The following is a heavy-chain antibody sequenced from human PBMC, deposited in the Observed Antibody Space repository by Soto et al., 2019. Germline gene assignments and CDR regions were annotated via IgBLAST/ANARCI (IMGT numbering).Heavy chain of an antibody. CDR2: ISYDGSNK. D-gene: IGHD2-2*02. CDR3: AKALWGYCSSTSCYIDFDY. CDR1: GFTFSSYG. Sequence: GGSLRLSCAASGFTFSSYGMHWVRQAPGKGLEWVAVISYDGSNKYYADSVKGRFTISRDNSKNTLYLQMNSLRAEDTAVYYCAKALWGYCSSTSCYIDFDYWGQGTLVTVSS. V-gene: IGHV3-30*18. J-gene: IGHJ4*02.